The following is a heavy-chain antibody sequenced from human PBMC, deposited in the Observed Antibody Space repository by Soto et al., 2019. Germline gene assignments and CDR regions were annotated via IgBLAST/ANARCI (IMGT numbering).Heavy chain of an antibody. D-gene: IGHD3-22*01. CDR3: ARDSSGYYGWGAFDI. CDR1: GFTFSSYC. CDR2: IWYDGSNK. Sequence: WSLRLSCAASGFTFSSYCMHWVRQAPGKGLEWVAVIWYDGSNKYYADSVKGRFTISRDNSKNTLYLQMNSLRAEDTAVYYCARDSSGYYGWGAFDIWGQGTMVTVSS. V-gene: IGHV3-33*01. J-gene: IGHJ3*02.